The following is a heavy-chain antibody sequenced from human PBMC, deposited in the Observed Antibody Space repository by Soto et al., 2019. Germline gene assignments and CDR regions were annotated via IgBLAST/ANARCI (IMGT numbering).Heavy chain of an antibody. Sequence: EVQLLESGGGLVQPGGSLRLSCAASGFTFSSYAMSWVRQAPGKGLEWVSAISGSGGSTYYADSVKGRFTISRDNSKNTLYLQMNSLRAEDTAVYYCAKAEGVWGSSGWDFDYWGQGTLVTVSS. J-gene: IGHJ4*02. V-gene: IGHV3-23*01. CDR3: AKAEGVWGSSGWDFDY. D-gene: IGHD6-19*01. CDR2: ISGSGGST. CDR1: GFTFSSYA.